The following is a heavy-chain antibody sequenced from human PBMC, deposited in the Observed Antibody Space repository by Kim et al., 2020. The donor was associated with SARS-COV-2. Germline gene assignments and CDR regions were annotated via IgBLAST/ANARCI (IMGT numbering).Heavy chain of an antibody. D-gene: IGHD4-17*01. CDR1: GGSISSGDYY. CDR3: ARDPVGDYQFDP. J-gene: IGHJ5*02. CDR2: IYYSGST. V-gene: IGHV4-30-4*01. Sequence: SETLSLTCTVSGGSISSGDYYWSWIRQPPGKGLEWIGYIYYSGSTYYNPSLKSRVTISVDTSKNQFSLKLSSVTAADTAVYYCARDPVGDYQFDPWGQGTLVTVSS.